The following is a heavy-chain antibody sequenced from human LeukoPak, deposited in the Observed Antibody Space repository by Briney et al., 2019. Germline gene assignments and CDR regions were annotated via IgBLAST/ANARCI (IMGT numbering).Heavy chain of an antibody. V-gene: IGHV3-48*04. Sequence: PGGSLRLSCAASGFTFSSNGMNWVRQAPGKGLEWVSYISATGGTIYYADSVKGRFTISRDNAKNSLYLQMNSLRAEDTAVYYCARDLSRWYPPYSSSWRDYYYGMDVWGQGTTVTVSS. CDR3: ARDLSRWYPPYSSSWRDYYYGMDV. CDR1: GFTFSSNG. CDR2: ISATGGTI. J-gene: IGHJ6*02. D-gene: IGHD6-13*01.